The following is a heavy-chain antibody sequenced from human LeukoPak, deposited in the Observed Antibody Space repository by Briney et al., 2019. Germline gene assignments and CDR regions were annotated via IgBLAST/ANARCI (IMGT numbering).Heavy chain of an antibody. Sequence: KPGESLKISCKGSGYSFTSYWIGWVRQMPGKDLEWMGIIYPGDSDTRYSPSFQGQVTTSADKSISTAYLQWSSLKASDTAMYYCARQPYYDYVWGSFSPGYYFDYWGQGTLVTVSS. CDR2: IYPGDSDT. J-gene: IGHJ4*02. D-gene: IGHD3-16*01. V-gene: IGHV5-51*01. CDR1: GYSFTSYW. CDR3: ARQPYYDYVWGSFSPGYYFDY.